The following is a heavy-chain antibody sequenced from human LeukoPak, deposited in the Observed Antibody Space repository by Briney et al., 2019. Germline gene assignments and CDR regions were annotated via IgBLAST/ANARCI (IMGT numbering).Heavy chain of an antibody. V-gene: IGHV4-59*12. CDR3: AREGGYLQLRYFDY. CDR2: IYYSGST. J-gene: IGHJ4*02. D-gene: IGHD5-24*01. Sequence: SETLFLTCTVSGGSISSYYWSWIRQPPGKGLEWIGYIYYSGSTNYNPSLKSRVTISVDTSKNQFSLRLISVTAADTAVYHCAREGGYLQLRYFDYWGQGTLVTVSS. CDR1: GGSISSYY.